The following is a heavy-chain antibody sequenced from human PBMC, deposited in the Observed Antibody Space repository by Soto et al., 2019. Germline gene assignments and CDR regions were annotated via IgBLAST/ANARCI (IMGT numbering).Heavy chain of an antibody. D-gene: IGHD2-15*01. CDR3: ARGHMTPYY. CDR2: INHSGST. V-gene: IGHV4-34*01. J-gene: IGHJ4*02. Sequence: SETLSLTCAVYGGSFSGYYWSWIRQPPGKGLEWIGEINHSGSTNYNPSLKSRVTISVDTSKNQFSLKLSSVTAADTAVYYCARGHMTPYYWGQGTLVTVSS. CDR1: GGSFSGYY.